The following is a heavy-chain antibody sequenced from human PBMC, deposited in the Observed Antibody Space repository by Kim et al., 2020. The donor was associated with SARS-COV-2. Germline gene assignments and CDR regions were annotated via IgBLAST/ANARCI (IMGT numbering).Heavy chain of an antibody. J-gene: IGHJ6*02. Sequence: GGSLRLSCAASGFTFSSYAMSWVRQAPGKGLEWVSAISGSGGSTYYADSVKGRFTISRDNSKNTLYLQMNSLRAEDTAVYYCAKDQLSFLAYYDFWSVYTKRGMDGWGHGTTVTVSS. CDR2: ISGSGGST. V-gene: IGHV3-23*01. CDR1: GFTFSSYA. D-gene: IGHD3-3*01. CDR3: AKDQLSFLAYYDFWSVYTKRGMDG.